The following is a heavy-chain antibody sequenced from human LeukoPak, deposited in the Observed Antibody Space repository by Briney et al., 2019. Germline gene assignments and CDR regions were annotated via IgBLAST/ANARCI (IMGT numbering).Heavy chain of an antibody. D-gene: IGHD3-22*01. J-gene: IGHJ5*02. Sequence: KASETLSLTCTVSGGSISSSSYYWGWIRQPPGKGLEWIGSIYYSGSTYYNPSLKSRVTISVDTSKNQFSLKLSSVTAADTAVYYCARQQRITMIVVVITTGNWFDPWGQGTLVTVSS. CDR2: IYYSGST. CDR3: ARQQRITMIVVVITTGNWFDP. V-gene: IGHV4-39*01. CDR1: GGSISSSSYY.